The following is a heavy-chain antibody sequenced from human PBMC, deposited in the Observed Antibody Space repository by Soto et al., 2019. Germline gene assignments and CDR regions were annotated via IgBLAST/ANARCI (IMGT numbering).Heavy chain of an antibody. D-gene: IGHD1-1*01. CDR1: DHSISSDLY. Sequence: PSETLSLTCVVSDHSISSDLYWGWSREPPGKGLEWIGSIYHSGTTYYTPSLRSRLTISIDPSKNQFSLMLSSVTAADTALYHCVRIERQSQTVYSWFDSWGQGSLVTVPQ. CDR2: IYHSGTT. V-gene: IGHV4-38-2*01. CDR3: VRIERQSQTVYSWFDS. J-gene: IGHJ5*01.